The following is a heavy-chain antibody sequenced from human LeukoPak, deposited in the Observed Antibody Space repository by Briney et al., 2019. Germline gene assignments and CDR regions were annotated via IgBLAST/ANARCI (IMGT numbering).Heavy chain of an antibody. D-gene: IGHD6-13*01. Sequence: PSETLSLTCTVSGGSISSSSYYWGWIRQPPGKGLEWIGSIYYSGSTYYNPSLKSRVTISVDTSKNQFSLKLSSVTAADTAVYYCAELGGSSWYFDYWGQGTLVTVSS. J-gene: IGHJ4*02. V-gene: IGHV4-39*07. CDR2: IYYSGST. CDR1: GGSISSSSYY. CDR3: AELGGSSWYFDY.